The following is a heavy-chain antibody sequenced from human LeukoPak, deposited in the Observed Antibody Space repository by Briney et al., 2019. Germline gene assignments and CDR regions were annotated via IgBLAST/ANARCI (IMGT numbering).Heavy chain of an antibody. D-gene: IGHD6-19*01. V-gene: IGHV1-69*04. J-gene: IGHJ4*02. CDR3: ARDLGIAVARTPFDY. CDR1: GGTFSSYA. CDR2: IIPILGIA. Sequence: SVKVSCKASGGTFSSYAISWVRQAPGQGLEWMGRIIPILGIANYAQKFQGRVTITADKSASTAYMELSSLRSEDTAVYYCARDLGIAVARTPFDYWGQGTLVTVSS.